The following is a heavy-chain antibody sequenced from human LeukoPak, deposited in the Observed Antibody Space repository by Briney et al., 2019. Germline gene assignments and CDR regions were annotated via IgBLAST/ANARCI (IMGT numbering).Heavy chain of an antibody. CDR2: INHSGST. V-gene: IGHV4-34*01. J-gene: IGHJ5*02. Sequence: PSETLSLTCAVCGGSFSGYYWSWIRQPPGKGLEWIGEINHSGSTNYNPSLKSRVTISVDTSKNQFSLKLSSVTAADTAVYYCARSIAFVWFDPWGQGTLVTVSS. CDR3: ARSIAFVWFDP. CDR1: GGSFSGYY.